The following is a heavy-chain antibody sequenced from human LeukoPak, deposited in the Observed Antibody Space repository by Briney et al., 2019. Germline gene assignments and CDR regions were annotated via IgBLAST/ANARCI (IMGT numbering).Heavy chain of an antibody. V-gene: IGHV3-11*01. Sequence: GGSLRLSCTASGFTFSDYYMSWIRQAPGKGLEWVSYISTSGKTIYYADSVKGRFTISRDNAKNSLYLQINSLRAEDTAVYYCARVSTYQYYYYMDVWGKGTTVTVSS. CDR1: GFTFSDYY. CDR2: ISTSGKTI. D-gene: IGHD2-2*01. J-gene: IGHJ6*03. CDR3: ARVSTYQYYYYMDV.